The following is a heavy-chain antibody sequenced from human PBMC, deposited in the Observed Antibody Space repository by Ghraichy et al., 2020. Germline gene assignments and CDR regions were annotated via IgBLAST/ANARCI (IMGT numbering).Heavy chain of an antibody. V-gene: IGHV2-5*02. J-gene: IGHJ4*02. CDR3: AHSTYNNGWGFDS. CDR1: GFSLSTSGVG. Sequence: SGPTLVKPAQTLTLTCICSGFSLSTSGVGVGWIRQPPGEALEWLGIVFWDDESRYSPSLRRRVTITKDSSKNQVVLEMTNMDHADTATYYCAHSTYNNGWGFDSWGQGTLVTVSS. CDR2: VFWDDES. D-gene: IGHD6-19*01.